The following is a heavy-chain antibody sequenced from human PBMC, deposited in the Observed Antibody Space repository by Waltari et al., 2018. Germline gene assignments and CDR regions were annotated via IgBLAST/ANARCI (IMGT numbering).Heavy chain of an antibody. V-gene: IGHV4-38-2*01. CDR3: ARVDIAVVPASSFDC. D-gene: IGHD2-2*01. CDR2: INHSGNT. J-gene: IGHJ4*02. Sequence: QVQLQESGPGLVKPSETLSLTCAASGYSIRSGYYWGWIRQPPGKGLEWIGSINHSGNTYYNPSLKSRVAISVDTSRNQFSLKLRSVTAADTAFYYCARVDIAVVPASSFDCWGQGTLVTVSS. CDR1: GYSIRSGYY.